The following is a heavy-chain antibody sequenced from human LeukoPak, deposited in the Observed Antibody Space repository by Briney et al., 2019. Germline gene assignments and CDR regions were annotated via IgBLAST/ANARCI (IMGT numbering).Heavy chain of an antibody. Sequence: GGSLRLSCAASGFTFSNYAMNWVRQAPGKGLEWVSAITSAGNTYYADPVKGRFTISRDNSKNTLYLQMNSLRAEDTAVYYCAKGGGAYYSDSSTYSAPFEHWGQGTLVTVSS. CDR1: GFTFSNYA. J-gene: IGHJ4*02. CDR2: ITSAGNT. V-gene: IGHV3-23*01. D-gene: IGHD3-22*01. CDR3: AKGGGAYYSDSSTYSAPFEH.